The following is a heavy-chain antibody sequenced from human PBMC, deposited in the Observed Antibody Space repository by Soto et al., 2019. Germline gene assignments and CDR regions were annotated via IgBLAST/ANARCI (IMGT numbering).Heavy chain of an antibody. Sequence: EVQLLESGGGLVQPGGSLRLSCAASGFTFSSYAMSWVRQAPGKGLEWVSAISGSGGSTYYADSVTGRFTISRDNSKNTLYLQMNSLRAEDTAVYYCAKTYYDILTGYRPLYYYYGMDVWGQGTTVTVSS. J-gene: IGHJ6*02. CDR3: AKTYYDILTGYRPLYYYYGMDV. V-gene: IGHV3-23*01. D-gene: IGHD3-9*01. CDR2: ISGSGGST. CDR1: GFTFSSYA.